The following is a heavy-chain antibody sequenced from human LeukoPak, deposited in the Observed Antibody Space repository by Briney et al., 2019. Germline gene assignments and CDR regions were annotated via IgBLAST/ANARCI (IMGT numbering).Heavy chain of an antibody. J-gene: IGHJ4*02. CDR3: ARGWENDY. Sequence: GVSVKVSCKASGYTFNSYGITWVRQAPGQGLEWMGWINTYNSNTNYAQKLQGRVTMTRDPFTSTVYMELRSLRSDDTAVYYCARGWENDYWGQGSLVTVS. CDR1: GYTFNSYG. D-gene: IGHD1-26*01. CDR2: INTYNSNT. V-gene: IGHV1-18*01.